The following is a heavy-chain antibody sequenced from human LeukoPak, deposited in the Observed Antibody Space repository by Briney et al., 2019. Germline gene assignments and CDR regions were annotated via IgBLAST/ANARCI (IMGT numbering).Heavy chain of an antibody. Sequence: GGSLRLSCAASGFTFSTYSMNWVRQAPGKGLEWISYIKSSGTTRYYADSVRGRFTVSRDNAKNSLSLQMDSLRDEDTAVYYCGRDPDSWGQGTVVTVSS. CDR2: IKSSGTTR. V-gene: IGHV3-48*02. CDR1: GFTFSTYS. CDR3: GRDPDS. J-gene: IGHJ5*01.